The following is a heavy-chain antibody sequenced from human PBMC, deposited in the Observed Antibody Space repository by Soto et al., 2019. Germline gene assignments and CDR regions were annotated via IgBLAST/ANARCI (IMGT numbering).Heavy chain of an antibody. V-gene: IGHV1-2*04. Sequence: GASVKVSCKASGYTFSGYYMHWVRQAPGQGLEWMGWINPNSGGTNYAQKFKGWVTMTRDTSISTAYMELSRLRSDDTAVYYCANRNPAYYDFWSGYYVFDIWGQGKMVTVSS. D-gene: IGHD3-3*01. CDR3: ANRNPAYYDFWSGYYVFDI. CDR2: INPNSGGT. J-gene: IGHJ3*02. CDR1: GYTFSGYY.